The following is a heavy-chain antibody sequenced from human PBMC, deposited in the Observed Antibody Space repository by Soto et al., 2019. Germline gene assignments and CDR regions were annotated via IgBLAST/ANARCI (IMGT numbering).Heavy chain of an antibody. V-gene: IGHV4-39*07. D-gene: IGHD5-12*01. CDR1: GGSISSSSYY. Sequence: SETLSLTCTVSGGSISSSSYYWGWIRQPPGKGLEWIGSIYYSGSTNYNPSLKSRVTISVDTSKNQFSLKLSSVTAADTAVYYCARVTRGYSGYENHYYYYYMDVWGKGTTVTVSS. CDR2: IYYSGST. J-gene: IGHJ6*03. CDR3: ARVTRGYSGYENHYYYYYMDV.